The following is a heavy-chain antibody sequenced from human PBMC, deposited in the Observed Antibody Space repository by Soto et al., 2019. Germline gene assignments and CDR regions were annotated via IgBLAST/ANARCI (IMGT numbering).Heavy chain of an antibody. CDR2: IISGSPGVT. V-gene: IGHV3-48*01. CDR1: GFSFSGYD. Sequence: GGSLRLSCVASGFSFSGYDMDWVRQTPGRGLEWVALIISGSPGVTYYADSVKGRFTVSRDDAKKSLYLQMNSLRAEDTAVYYCARNWGLTLGVYRDHWGQGTLVTVSS. J-gene: IGHJ4*02. CDR3: ARNWGLTLGVYRDH. D-gene: IGHD4-17*01.